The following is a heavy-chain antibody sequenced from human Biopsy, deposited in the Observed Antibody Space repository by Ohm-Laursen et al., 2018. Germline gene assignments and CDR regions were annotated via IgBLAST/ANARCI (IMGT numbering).Heavy chain of an antibody. Sequence: SVKVSCKVSGYTFTSYDISWVRQAPGQGLEWMGWISPYNDKTSYPPKLQDRVTMTADTSTNTAHMELRSLRSDDTAVYYCARVFCTSTTCYGLLDNWGQGTVVTVSS. CDR3: ARVFCTSTTCYGLLDN. J-gene: IGHJ4*02. D-gene: IGHD2/OR15-2a*01. V-gene: IGHV1-18*01. CDR1: GYTFTSYD. CDR2: ISPYNDKT.